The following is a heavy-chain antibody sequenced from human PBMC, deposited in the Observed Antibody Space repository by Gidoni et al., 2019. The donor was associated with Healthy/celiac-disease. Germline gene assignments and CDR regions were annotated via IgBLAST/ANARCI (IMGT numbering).Heavy chain of an antibody. CDR1: GFTFSSYW. J-gene: IGHJ3*02. Sequence: EVQLVESGGGLVQPGGSLRLSCAASGFTFSSYWMHWVRQVPGKGLVWVSRINSDGSSTSYADSVKGRFTISRDNAKNTLYLQMNSLRAEDTAVYYCARDRVWFGEGDAFDIWGQGTMVTVSS. CDR3: ARDRVWFGEGDAFDI. V-gene: IGHV3-74*01. D-gene: IGHD3-10*01. CDR2: INSDGSST.